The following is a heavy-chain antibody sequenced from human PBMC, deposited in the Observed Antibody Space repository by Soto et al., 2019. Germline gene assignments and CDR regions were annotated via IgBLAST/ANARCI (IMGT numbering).Heavy chain of an antibody. CDR2: IYYSGST. J-gene: IGHJ6*03. D-gene: IGHD2-2*01. CDR3: ARRGRDIVVVPAALPGSYYYYYYMDV. Sequence: ETLSLTCTVSGGSISSNNYYWGWIRQPPGKGLEWIGSIYYSGSTYYNPSLKSRVTISVDTSKNQFSLKLSSVTAADTAVYYCARRGRDIVVVPAALPGSYYYYYYMDVWGKGTTVTVSS. V-gene: IGHV4-39*01. CDR1: GGSISSNNYY.